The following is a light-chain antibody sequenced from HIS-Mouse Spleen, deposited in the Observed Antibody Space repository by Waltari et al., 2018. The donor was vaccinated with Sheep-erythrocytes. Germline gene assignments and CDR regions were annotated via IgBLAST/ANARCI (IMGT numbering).Light chain of an antibody. Sequence: QSALTQPRSVSGSPGQSVTISCTGTSSDVGGYNYVSWYQQHPGKAPKLIIYDVSKRPSGCPDRFSGSKSGNSSSLTSSGLQAEDEADYYCCSYTGSYNHVFATGPKVTVL. J-gene: IGLJ1*01. CDR2: DVS. CDR1: SSDVGGYNY. V-gene: IGLV2-11*01. CDR3: CSYTGSYNHV.